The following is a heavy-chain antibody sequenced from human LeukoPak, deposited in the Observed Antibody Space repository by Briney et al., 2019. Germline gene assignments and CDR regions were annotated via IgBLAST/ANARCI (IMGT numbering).Heavy chain of an antibody. CDR3: ALQPSGSYSIGY. CDR1: GGSISSTTSY. V-gene: IGHV4-39*01. D-gene: IGHD1-26*01. Sequence: SETLSLTCTVSGGSISSTTSYWGWIRQPPGKGLEWVGSFYYSGSTSFNPSLKSGVTISADVSKNQFSLKLSSVTAADTAVYYCALQPSGSYSIGYWGQETLVTVSS. J-gene: IGHJ4*02. CDR2: FYYSGST.